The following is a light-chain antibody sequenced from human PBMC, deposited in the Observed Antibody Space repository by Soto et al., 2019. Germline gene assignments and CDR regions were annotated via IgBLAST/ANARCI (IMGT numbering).Light chain of an antibody. CDR3: QQYYDPPRT. V-gene: IGKV4-1*01. Sequence: DIVVTQSPESLAVSLGERATINCKSSQSVFYSSNNKNYLAWYQQKPGQPPKLLIYWASTRGSGVPDRFSGSGSGTDFTLTISSLQAEDVAVYYCQQYYDPPRTFGQGTKVEIK. J-gene: IGKJ1*01. CDR2: WAS. CDR1: QSVFYSSNNKNY.